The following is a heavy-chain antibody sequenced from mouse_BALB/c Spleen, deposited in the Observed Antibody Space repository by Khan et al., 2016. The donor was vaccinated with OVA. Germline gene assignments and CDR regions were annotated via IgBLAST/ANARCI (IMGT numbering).Heavy chain of an antibody. D-gene: IGHD2-3*01. CDR1: GFTFSGFW. CDR3: IRYDGYCWYFDV. V-gene: IGHV11-2*02. CDR2: INSDGSAI. Sequence: EVQLLETGGGLVQPGGSRGLSCEGSGFTFSGFWMSWVRQTPGKTLEWIGDINSDGSAINYAPSIKDRFTIFRDNDKSTLYLQMSNVRSEDTATYFCIRYDGYCWYFDVWGAGTTVTVSS. J-gene: IGHJ1*01.